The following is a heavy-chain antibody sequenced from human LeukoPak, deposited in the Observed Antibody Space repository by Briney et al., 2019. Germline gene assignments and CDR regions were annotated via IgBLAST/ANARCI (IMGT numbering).Heavy chain of an antibody. J-gene: IGHJ4*02. CDR3: ARGRYSGTTHYFDY. CDR1: GFIFDDYA. Sequence: AGGSLRLSCAASGFIFDDYAIHWVRQAPGKGLEWVSGISWNSGSIGYADSVKGRFTISRDNAKNSLYLQMNSLRAEDTAMYYCARGRYSGTTHYFDYWGQGTLVTVSS. D-gene: IGHD5-12*01. CDR2: ISWNSGSI. V-gene: IGHV3-9*01.